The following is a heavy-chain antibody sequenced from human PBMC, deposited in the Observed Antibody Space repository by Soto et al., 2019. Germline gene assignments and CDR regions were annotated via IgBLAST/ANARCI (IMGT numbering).Heavy chain of an antibody. J-gene: IGHJ6*02. CDR3: AKALGSSSSDYYYYGMDV. D-gene: IGHD6-6*01. CDR2: ISGSGGST. V-gene: IGHV3-23*01. CDR1: GFTFSSYA. Sequence: GGSLRLSCAASGFTFSSYAMSWVRQAPGKGLEWVSAISGSGGSTYYADSVKGRFTISRDNSKNTLYLQMNSLRAEDTAVYYCAKALGSSSSDYYYYGMDVWGQGTTVTVSS.